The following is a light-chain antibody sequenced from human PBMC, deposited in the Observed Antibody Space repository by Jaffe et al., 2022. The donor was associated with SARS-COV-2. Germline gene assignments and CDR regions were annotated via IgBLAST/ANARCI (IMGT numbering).Light chain of an antibody. CDR3: AAWDDSLNGVV. V-gene: IGLV1-44*01. CDR1: RSNIGKNT. Sequence: QSVLTQPPSASGTPGQRVTISCSGSRSNIGKNTLNWYQQLPGTAPKLLIYSTDQRPSGVPDRFSGSKSGTSASLAISGLQSEDEADYYCAAWDDSLNGVVFGGGTKLTVV. CDR2: STD. J-gene: IGLJ3*02.